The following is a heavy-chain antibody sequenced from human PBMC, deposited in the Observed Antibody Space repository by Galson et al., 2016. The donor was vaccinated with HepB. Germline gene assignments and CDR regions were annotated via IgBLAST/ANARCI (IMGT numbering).Heavy chain of an antibody. J-gene: IGHJ4*02. CDR2: ITGSGGVT. Sequence: LRLSCAASGFTFGDYAMTWVRQSPGKGLEWVSAITGSGGVTYYAVSVRGRFTISRDNPKNMVYLQMNSLRADDTATYYCAKDVFTSGWPNVFDSWGQGTLVAGSS. D-gene: IGHD6-19*01. CDR3: AKDVFTSGWPNVFDS. CDR1: GFTFGDYA. V-gene: IGHV3-23*01.